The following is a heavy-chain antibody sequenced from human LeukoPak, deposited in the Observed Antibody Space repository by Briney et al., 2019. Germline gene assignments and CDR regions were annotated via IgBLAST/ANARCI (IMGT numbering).Heavy chain of an antibody. V-gene: IGHV3-48*03. J-gene: IGHJ4*02. CDR2: ISSSGSTM. D-gene: IGHD6-19*01. CDR3: SRDGPAVANELDY. Sequence: GGSLRLSCVASGFTFRSYEMNWVRQAPGKGLEWVSYISSSGSTMYYADSVKGRFTISRDNAKNSLYLQMNSLRTEDTALYYCSRDGPAVANELDYWGQGTLVTVSS. CDR1: GFTFRSYE.